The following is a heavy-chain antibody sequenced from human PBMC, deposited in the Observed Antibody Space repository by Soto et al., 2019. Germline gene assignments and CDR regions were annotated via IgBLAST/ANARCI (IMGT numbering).Heavy chain of an antibody. D-gene: IGHD2-8*01. CDR2: ISGSGGST. CDR3: AKPLMVYAILDESPLYFDY. J-gene: IGHJ4*02. V-gene: IGHV3-23*01. Sequence: EVQLLESGGGLVQPGGSLRLSCAASGFTFSSYAMSWVRQAPGKGPEWVSAISGSGGSTYYADSVKGRFTISRDNSKNTLYLQMNSLRAEDTAVYYCAKPLMVYAILDESPLYFDYWGQGTLVTVSS. CDR1: GFTFSSYA.